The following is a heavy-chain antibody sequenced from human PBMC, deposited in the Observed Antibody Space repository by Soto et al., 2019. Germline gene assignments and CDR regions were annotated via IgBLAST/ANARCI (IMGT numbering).Heavy chain of an antibody. J-gene: IGHJ4*02. CDR1: GYTFTSYG. D-gene: IGHD3-22*01. CDR2: ISAYNGNT. Sequence: ASVKVSCKASGYTFTSYGISWVRQAPGQGLEWMGWISAYNGNTNYAQKLQGRVTMTTDTSTSTAYMELRSLRSDDTAVYYCGRNYYDSSGYYYFDYWGQGTLVTVSS. CDR3: GRNYYDSSGYYYFDY. V-gene: IGHV1-18*01.